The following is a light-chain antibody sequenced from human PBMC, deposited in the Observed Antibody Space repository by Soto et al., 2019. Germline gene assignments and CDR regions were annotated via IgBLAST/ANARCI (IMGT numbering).Light chain of an antibody. CDR2: AAS. CDR1: QGISSY. J-gene: IGKJ5*01. Sequence: AIRMTQSPSSFSASTGDRVTITCRASQGISSYLAWYQQKPGKAPKLLIYAASTLQSGVPSRFSGSGSGTDFTLTISCLQSEDFATYYCQQYYSYPRTFGQGTRWRL. V-gene: IGKV1-8*01. CDR3: QQYYSYPRT.